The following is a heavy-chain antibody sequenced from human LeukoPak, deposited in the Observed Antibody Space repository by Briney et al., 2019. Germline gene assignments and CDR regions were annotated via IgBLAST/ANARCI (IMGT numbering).Heavy chain of an antibody. CDR3: AKDPGDKAIDRWLDP. V-gene: IGHV3-7*03. Sequence: PGGSLRLSCATTGFTFTRYWMSWVRQAPGKGLEWVANINEAGSDKYYVDSVKGRFTISRDNARNSLYLQMGGLTGDDTAIYYCAKDPGDKAIDRWLDPWGQGTLVTVSS. CDR2: INEAGSDK. J-gene: IGHJ5*02. D-gene: IGHD3-10*01. CDR1: GFTFTRYW.